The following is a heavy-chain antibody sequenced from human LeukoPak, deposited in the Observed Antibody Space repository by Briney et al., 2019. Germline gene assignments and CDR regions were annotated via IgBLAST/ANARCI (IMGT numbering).Heavy chain of an antibody. J-gene: IGHJ3*02. CDR1: GYTFTSCG. CDR2: INAYNGNT. D-gene: IGHD3-22*01. CDR3: ARTPLGLDYYDSSGYYYVWRAFDI. V-gene: IGHV1-18*01. Sequence: ASVKVACKASGYTFTSCGICWVRQAPGQGLEWMGWINAYNGNTNYAQKLQGRVTMTTDTSTSTAYMELRSLRSDDSAVYYCARTPLGLDYYDSSGYYYVWRAFDIWGQGTMVTVSS.